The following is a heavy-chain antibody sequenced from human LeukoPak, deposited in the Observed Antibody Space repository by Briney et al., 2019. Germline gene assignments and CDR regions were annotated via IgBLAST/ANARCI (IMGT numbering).Heavy chain of an antibody. J-gene: IGHJ4*02. D-gene: IGHD3-3*01. V-gene: IGHV3-48*03. CDR3: ACDFWSGPARRDY. CDR2: ISSSGSTI. Sequence: PGGSLRLSCAASGFTFSSYEMNWVRQAPGKGLEWVSYISSSGSTIYYADSVKGRFTISRDNAKNSLYLQMNSLRAEDTAVYYCACDFWSGPARRDYWGQGTLVTVSS. CDR1: GFTFSSYE.